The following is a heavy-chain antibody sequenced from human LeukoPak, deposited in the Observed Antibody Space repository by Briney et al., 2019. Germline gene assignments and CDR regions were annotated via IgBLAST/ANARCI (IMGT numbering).Heavy chain of an antibody. V-gene: IGHV4-34*01. J-gene: IGHJ5*02. CDR3: ARGNSGYSYGLMRGYNWFDP. Sequence: SETLSLTCAVYGGSFSGYHWSWIRQPPGKGLEWIGEINHSGSTNYNPSLKSRVTISVDTSKNQFSLKLSSVTAADTAVYYCARGNSGYSYGLMRGYNWFDPWGQGTLVTVSP. CDR2: INHSGST. CDR1: GGSFSGYH. D-gene: IGHD5-18*01.